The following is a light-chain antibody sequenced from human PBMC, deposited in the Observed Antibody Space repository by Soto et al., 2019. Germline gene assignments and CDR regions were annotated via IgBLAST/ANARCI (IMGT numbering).Light chain of an antibody. CDR3: QKYSGVPVN. CDR2: SAS. J-gene: IGKJ5*01. V-gene: IGKV1-27*01. CDR1: QDINKY. Sequence: IQMTQSPSSLSASVGDRVTITCRASQDINKYLAWYQQRPGTVPKLLIYSASTLKSGVPSRFSGSRSGTDFTLTISSLQPEDVATYYCQKYSGVPVNFGQGTRLEIK.